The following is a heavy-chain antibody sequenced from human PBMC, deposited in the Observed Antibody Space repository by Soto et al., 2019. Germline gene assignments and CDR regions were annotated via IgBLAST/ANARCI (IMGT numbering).Heavy chain of an antibody. V-gene: IGHV1-3*01. CDR2: INAGNGNT. Sequence: ASVNVSCKASGYTFTSYTIHWVRQAPGQRLEWMGWINAGNGNTKYPQKFQGRVTITRDTSASTAYMELSSLRSEDTAVYYCARDRPQYYYGREVWGEG. J-gene: IGHJ6*02. CDR3: ARDRPQYYYGREV. CDR1: GYTFTSYT.